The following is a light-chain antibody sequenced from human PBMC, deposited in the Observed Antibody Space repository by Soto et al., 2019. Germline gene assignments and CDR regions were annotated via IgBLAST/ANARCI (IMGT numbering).Light chain of an antibody. J-gene: IGKJ2*01. CDR1: QSVGRN. Sequence: EIVMTQSPVALSVSPGESAALSCRASQSVGRNFAWYQQRPGQAPRVLIYGTSTRATGVPARFSGSGSGTDFTLTISSLQSEAFAVYYCQQYNKWPYTFGQGNRLEIK. V-gene: IGKV3-15*01. CDR3: QQYNKWPYT. CDR2: GTS.